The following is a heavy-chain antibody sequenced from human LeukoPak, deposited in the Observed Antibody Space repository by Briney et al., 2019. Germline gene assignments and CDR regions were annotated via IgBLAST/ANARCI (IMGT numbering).Heavy chain of an antibody. CDR2: ISYDGSDE. CDR1: GFTFRSYG. J-gene: IGHJ4*02. Sequence: GGSLRLSCAASGFTFRSYGMHWVREARGKGREWGAVISYDGSDEYFADSVKGRFTISRDNSRNTLYLQMNGLRAEDTAVYYCAKDGIALVLPNPYFDYWGQGTLVTVSS. D-gene: IGHD4/OR15-4a*01. V-gene: IGHV3-30*18. CDR3: AKDGIALVLPNPYFDY.